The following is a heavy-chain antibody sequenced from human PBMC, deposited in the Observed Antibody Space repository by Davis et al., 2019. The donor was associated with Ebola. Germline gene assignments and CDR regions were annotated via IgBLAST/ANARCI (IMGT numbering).Heavy chain of an antibody. Sequence: PGGSLRLSCVGSGFNFNWFWMHWVRQVPEKGLTWVSRINGDGSHATYADSVKGRFTVSRDNSKNIVYLEMTGLRADDTALYYCARDGQLWDFDYWGQGTLVTVSS. CDR2: INGDGSHA. D-gene: IGHD1-1*01. J-gene: IGHJ4*02. CDR3: ARDGQLWDFDY. CDR1: GFNFNWFW. V-gene: IGHV3-74*01.